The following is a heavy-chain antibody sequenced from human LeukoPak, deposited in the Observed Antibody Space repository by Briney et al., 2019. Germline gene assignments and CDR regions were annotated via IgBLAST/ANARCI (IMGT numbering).Heavy chain of an antibody. V-gene: IGHV4-59*08. CDR1: GGSISTYY. CDR2: IYYTGST. D-gene: IGHD3-10*01. J-gene: IGHJ5*02. Sequence: SETLSLTCTVSGGSISTYYWTWIRQPPGKGLEWIGYIYYTGSTNYNPSLKSRVTISVDTPKNQFSLKLSSVTAADTAVYYCARHGSRNWFDPWGQGSLVTVSS. CDR3: ARHGSRNWFDP.